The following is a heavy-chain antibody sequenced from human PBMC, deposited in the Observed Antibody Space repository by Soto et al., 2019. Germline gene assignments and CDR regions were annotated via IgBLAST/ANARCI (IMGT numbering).Heavy chain of an antibody. D-gene: IGHD2-21*02. J-gene: IGHJ4*02. CDR2: IHPNSGGA. Sequence: ASVKVSCKASGYTFTGYYLHWVRQAPGQGLEWMGYIHPNSGGALSAQNFLGRVTLTWDTSINTAYMELSRLTSDDTAEYYCARAAYCAGACYYYFDFWGRGTLVTVSS. V-gene: IGHV1-2*02. CDR1: GYTFTGYY. CDR3: ARAAYCAGACYYYFDF.